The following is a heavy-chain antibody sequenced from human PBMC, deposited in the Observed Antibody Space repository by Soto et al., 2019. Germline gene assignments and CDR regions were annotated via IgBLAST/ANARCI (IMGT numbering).Heavy chain of an antibody. Sequence: GESLKISCKGSGYSFPTYWIGWVRQMPGKGLEWMGIIYPGDSDTRYSPSFQGQVTISADKSINTAFLQWDSLRASDTAMYYCSRPLNGGYVYWGQGTLVTVSS. CDR3: SRPLNGGYVY. CDR1: GYSFPTYW. J-gene: IGHJ4*02. V-gene: IGHV5-51*01. CDR2: IYPGDSDT. D-gene: IGHD2-8*01.